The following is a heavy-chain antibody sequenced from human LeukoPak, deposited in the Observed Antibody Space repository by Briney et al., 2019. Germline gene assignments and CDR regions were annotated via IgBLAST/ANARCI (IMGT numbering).Heavy chain of an antibody. J-gene: IGHJ4*02. CDR1: GGSISSYY. CDR3: ARDPAAYGGYGYYFEL. Sequence: SETLSLTCTVSGGSISSYYWSWLRQPPGKGLEWIGYVYYSGSTNYNPSLKSRVTMSVDTSKNQFSLKLDSVTAADTAVYYCARDPAAYGGYGYYFELWGQGILVTVSS. V-gene: IGHV4-59*01. CDR2: VYYSGST. D-gene: IGHD5-12*01.